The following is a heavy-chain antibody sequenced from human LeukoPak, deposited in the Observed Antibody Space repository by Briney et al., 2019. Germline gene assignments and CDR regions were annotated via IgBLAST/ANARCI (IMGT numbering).Heavy chain of an antibody. Sequence: GGSLRLSCAASGFTFSSYWMHWVRQAPGKGLVWVSHINSDGSSTSYADSVKGRFTISRDNSKNTLYLQMNSLRAEDTAVYYCARDLGRDYGDSDYWGQGTLVTVSS. D-gene: IGHD4-17*01. CDR3: ARDLGRDYGDSDY. V-gene: IGHV3-74*01. CDR1: GFTFSSYW. CDR2: INSDGSST. J-gene: IGHJ4*02.